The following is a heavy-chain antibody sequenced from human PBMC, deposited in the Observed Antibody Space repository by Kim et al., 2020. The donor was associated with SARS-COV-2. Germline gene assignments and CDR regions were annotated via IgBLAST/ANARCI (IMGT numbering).Heavy chain of an antibody. D-gene: IGHD1-26*01. CDR3: ARDKISGATYFDY. J-gene: IGHJ4*02. CDR1: GFTFSNYW. CDR2: IRQDEGEI. Sequence: GGSLRLSCAASGFTFSNYWMAWVRQAPGKGLEWVANIRQDEGEIYYVDSVKGRFTMSRDNAKNSLYLQMNSLRVEDTAVYYCARDKISGATYFDYWGQGILVTVSS. V-gene: IGHV3-7*01.